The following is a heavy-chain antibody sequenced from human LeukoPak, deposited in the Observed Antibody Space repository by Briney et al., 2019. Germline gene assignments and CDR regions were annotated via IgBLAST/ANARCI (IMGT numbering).Heavy chain of an antibody. J-gene: IGHJ4*02. CDR1: GYTFTNYG. CDR2: FSAYIGNK. V-gene: IGHV1-18*01. Sequence: ASVNVSFKSSGYTFTNYGFSLVRHPPAQGLESMGCFSAYIGNKNYVKNLQGRVTMTTDTSTSTAYMELRSLRSDDTAVYYCARAPSWLGGSGSPKWWYFDYWGQGTLVTVSS. D-gene: IGHD3-10*01. CDR3: ARAPSWLGGSGSPKWWYFDY.